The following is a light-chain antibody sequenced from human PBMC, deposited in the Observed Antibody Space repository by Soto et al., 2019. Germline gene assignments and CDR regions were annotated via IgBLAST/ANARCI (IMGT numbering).Light chain of an antibody. CDR3: QTWGTGIHVV. CDR1: SGHSSYV. Sequence: QPVLTQSPSASASLGASVKLTCTLSSGHSSYVIAWHHQQPEKGPRYLMNLNSDGSHSKGDGIPDRFSGSSSGAERYLTISSLQSEDEADYSCQTWGTGIHVVFGGGTKLTVL. J-gene: IGLJ2*01. V-gene: IGLV4-69*01. CDR2: LNSDGSH.